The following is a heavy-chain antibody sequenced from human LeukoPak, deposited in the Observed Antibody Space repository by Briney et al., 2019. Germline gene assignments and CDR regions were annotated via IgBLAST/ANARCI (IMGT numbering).Heavy chain of an antibody. CDR2: ISDSADTI. CDR1: GFTFSDSY. CDR3: ASSTFTMCDY. Sequence: GGSLRLSCAASGFTFSDSYMSWIRQVPGKGLEWISYISDSADTIYYADSVKGRFTISRDNAKNSLYLQMNSLRAEDTAVYYCASSTFTMCDYWGQGTLVTVSS. V-gene: IGHV3-11*01. J-gene: IGHJ4*02. D-gene: IGHD3-10*02.